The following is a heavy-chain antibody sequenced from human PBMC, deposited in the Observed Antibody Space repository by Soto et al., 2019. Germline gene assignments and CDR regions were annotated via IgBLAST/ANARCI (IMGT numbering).Heavy chain of an antibody. V-gene: IGHV3-33*01. J-gene: IGHJ4*02. CDR3: ARVGSGYYYFDY. D-gene: IGHD3-22*01. CDR1: GFTFSSYG. CDR2: IWYDGSNK. Sequence: GSLRLSCAASGFTFSSYGMHWVRQAPGKGLEWVAVIWYDGSNKYYADSVKGRFTISRDNSKNTLYLQMNSLRAEDTAVYYCARVGSGYYYFDYWGQGTLVTVSP.